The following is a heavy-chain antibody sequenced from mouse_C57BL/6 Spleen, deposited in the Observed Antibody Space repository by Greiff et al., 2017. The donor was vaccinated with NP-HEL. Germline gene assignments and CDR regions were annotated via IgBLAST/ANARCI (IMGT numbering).Heavy chain of an antibody. V-gene: IGHV1-69*01. Sequence: QVQLQQSGAELVMPGASVKLSCKASGYTFTSYWMHWVKQRPGQGLEWIGEIDPSDSYTNYNQKFKGKSTLTVDKSSSTAYMQLSSLTSEDSAVYYCARLWVRREDFDYWGQGTTLTVSS. J-gene: IGHJ2*01. CDR2: IDPSDSYT. CDR3: ARLWVRREDFDY. CDR1: GYTFTSYW.